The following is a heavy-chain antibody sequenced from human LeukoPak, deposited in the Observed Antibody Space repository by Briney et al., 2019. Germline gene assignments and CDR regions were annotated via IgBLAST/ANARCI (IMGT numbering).Heavy chain of an antibody. CDR2: IYHSGST. Sequence: PSETLSLTCAVSDYSISSAYYWGWIRQPPGKGLEWIGSIYHSGSTYYNPSLKSRVTISVDTSKNQFSLKLSSVTAADTAVYYCARYSLYYFDYWGQGTLVTVSS. V-gene: IGHV4-38-2*01. CDR3: ARYSLYYFDY. CDR1: DYSISSAYY. D-gene: IGHD5-18*01. J-gene: IGHJ4*02.